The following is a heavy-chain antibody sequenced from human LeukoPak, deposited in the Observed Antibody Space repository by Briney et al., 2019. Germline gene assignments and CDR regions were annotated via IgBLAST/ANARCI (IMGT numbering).Heavy chain of an antibody. V-gene: IGHV3-11*01. CDR2: ISSSGSTI. Sequence: GGSLRLSCAASGFTFSDYYMSWIRQAPGKGLEWVSYISSSGSTIYYADSVKGRFTISRDNAKNSLYLQMNSLRAEDTAVYYCATSMVISYFDYWGQGTLVTVSS. CDR3: ATSMVISYFDY. CDR1: GFTFSDYY. J-gene: IGHJ4*02. D-gene: IGHD5-18*01.